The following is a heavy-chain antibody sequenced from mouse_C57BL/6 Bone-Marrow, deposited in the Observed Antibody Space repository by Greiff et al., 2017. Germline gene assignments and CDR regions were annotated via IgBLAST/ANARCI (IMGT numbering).Heavy chain of an antibody. J-gene: IGHJ3*01. V-gene: IGHV2-2*01. CDR3: ARLYGSSYVGFAY. D-gene: IGHD1-1*01. CDR2: IWSGGST. CDR1: GFSLTSYG. Sequence: QVQLQQSGPGLVQPSQSLSITCTVSGFSLTSYGVHWVRQSPGKGLEWLGVIWSGGSTDYNAAFISRLSISKDNSKSQVFFKMNSLQADDTAIYYCARLYGSSYVGFAYWGQGTLVTVSA.